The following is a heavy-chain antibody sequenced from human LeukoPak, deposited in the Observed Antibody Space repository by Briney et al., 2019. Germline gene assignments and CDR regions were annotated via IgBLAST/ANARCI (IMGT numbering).Heavy chain of an antibody. J-gene: IGHJ6*02. V-gene: IGHV1-69*04. CDR2: IIPILGIA. Sequence: ASVKVSCKASGGTFSSYAISWVRQAPGQGLEWMGRIIPILGIANYAQKFQGRVTITADKSTSTAYMELSSLRSEDTAVYYCARVDLATIFWIRGGYGMDVWGQGTTVTVSS. D-gene: IGHD5-12*01. CDR3: ARVDLATIFWIRGGYGMDV. CDR1: GGTFSSYA.